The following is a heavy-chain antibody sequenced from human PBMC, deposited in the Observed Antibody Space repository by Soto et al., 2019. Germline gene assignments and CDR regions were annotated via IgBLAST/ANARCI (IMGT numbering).Heavy chain of an antibody. D-gene: IGHD2-15*01. Sequence: ASVKVSCKASGYTFTGYYMHWVRQAPGQGLEWMGWINPNSGGTNYAQKFQGWVTMTRDTSISTAYMELSRLRSDDTAVYYCARDGGYCSGGSCYPNYYYYYYMDVWGKGTTVTVSS. J-gene: IGHJ6*03. CDR3: ARDGGYCSGGSCYPNYYYYYYMDV. V-gene: IGHV1-2*04. CDR2: INPNSGGT. CDR1: GYTFTGYY.